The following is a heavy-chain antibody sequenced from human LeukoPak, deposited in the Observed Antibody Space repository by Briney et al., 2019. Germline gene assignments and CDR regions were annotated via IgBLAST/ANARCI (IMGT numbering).Heavy chain of an antibody. CDR3: ARSGSGGWIDY. V-gene: IGHV6-1*01. CDR2: TYYRSKWYN. J-gene: IGHJ4*02. CDR1: GDSVSGNSAA. Sequence: SQTLSLTCAISGDSVSGNSAAWNWMRQSPSRGLEWLGRTYYRSKWYNGYAVFVKSRISVNPDTSKNQFSLQLNSVTPEDTAVYYCARSGSGGWIDYWGQGTLVTVSS. D-gene: IGHD6-19*01.